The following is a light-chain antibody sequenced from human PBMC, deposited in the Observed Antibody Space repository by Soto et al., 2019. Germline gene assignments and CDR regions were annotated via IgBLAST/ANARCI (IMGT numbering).Light chain of an antibody. Sequence: EIVMTQSPATLSVSPGERVTLSCRASQSVASNFAWYQQKPGQAPRLLIYGASTRATGVPARFSGSGSGTEFSLTISSLQSEDCAVYYCQQYNNWPPIPFGQGTRLAI. V-gene: IGKV3-15*01. CDR2: GAS. J-gene: IGKJ5*01. CDR1: QSVASN. CDR3: QQYNNWPPIP.